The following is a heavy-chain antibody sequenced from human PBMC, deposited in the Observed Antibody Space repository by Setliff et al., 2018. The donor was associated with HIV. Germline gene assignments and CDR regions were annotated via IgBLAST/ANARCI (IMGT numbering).Heavy chain of an antibody. CDR2: VNSGSGST. CDR3: AKFLGIGRYFDY. CDR1: GYTFTAYY. V-gene: IGHV1-46*01. D-gene: IGHD7-27*01. J-gene: IGHJ4*02. Sequence: ASVKVSCKSSGYTFTAYYIHWVRLAPGQGLEWMGMVNSGSGSTVFAQKFQGRVTMTTDTSTNTVYLELTSLRSEDTAVYYCAKFLGIGRYFDYWGQGTLVTVSS.